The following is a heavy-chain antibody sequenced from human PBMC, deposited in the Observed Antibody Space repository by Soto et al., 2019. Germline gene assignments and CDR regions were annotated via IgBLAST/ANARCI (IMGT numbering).Heavy chain of an antibody. D-gene: IGHD3-10*01. Sequence: GASVKVSCKASGYTFTSYGISWVRQAPGQGLEWMGWISAYNGNTNYAQKLQGRVTMTTDTSTSTAYMELRSLRSDDTAVYYCASGARFGELFFYYYYMDVWGKGTTVTVSS. J-gene: IGHJ6*03. CDR2: ISAYNGNT. CDR1: GYTFTSYG. CDR3: ASGARFGELFFYYYYMDV. V-gene: IGHV1-18*01.